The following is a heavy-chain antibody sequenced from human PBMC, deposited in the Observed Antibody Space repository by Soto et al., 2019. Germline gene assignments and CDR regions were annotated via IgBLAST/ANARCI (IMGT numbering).Heavy chain of an antibody. Sequence: QVQLQESGPGLVKASETLSRTCTVSGGSISNYYWSWIRQPPGNGPEWIGYVYSSGSTNQNPSLKSRVIISIDTSKNPFSPKLNSVTAADTAVYYCARFTVTTRDFDYWGQGTLVTVSS. D-gene: IGHD4-17*01. J-gene: IGHJ4*02. V-gene: IGHV4-59*01. CDR3: ARFTVTTRDFDY. CDR1: GGSISNYY. CDR2: VYSSGST.